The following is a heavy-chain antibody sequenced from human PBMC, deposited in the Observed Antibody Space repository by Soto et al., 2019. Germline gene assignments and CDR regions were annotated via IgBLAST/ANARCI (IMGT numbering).Heavy chain of an antibody. J-gene: IGHJ3*01. V-gene: IGHV3-30*06. Sequence: QVQLVESGGGVVHPGTSLRLSCAVYGFTFSTYGFHWVRQAPGKGLEWVAIITPNGSPQYYADSLKGRFTISRDNSQNLLFLQMDSLRTEDTGVYYCARGGNFDVWGQGTLVTVSS. CDR2: ITPNGSPQ. CDR3: ARGGNFDV. CDR1: GFTFSTYG. D-gene: IGHD3-16*01.